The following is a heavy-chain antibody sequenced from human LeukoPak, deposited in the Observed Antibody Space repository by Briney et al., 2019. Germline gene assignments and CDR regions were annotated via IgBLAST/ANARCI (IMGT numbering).Heavy chain of an antibody. CDR2: ISWNSGSI. Sequence: GGSLRLSCAASGFTFDDYAMHWVRHAPGKGLEWVSGISWNSGSIGYADSVKGRFTISRDNSKNTLYLQMNSLRAEDTAVYYCAKDSYKMGAIDYWGQGTLVTVSS. CDR1: GFTFDDYA. J-gene: IGHJ4*02. V-gene: IGHV3-9*01. CDR3: AKDSYKMGAIDY. D-gene: IGHD1-26*01.